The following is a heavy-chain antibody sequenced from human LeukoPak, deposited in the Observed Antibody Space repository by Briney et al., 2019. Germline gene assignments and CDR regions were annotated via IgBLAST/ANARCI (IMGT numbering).Heavy chain of an antibody. V-gene: IGHV1-2*02. CDR2: INPNSGVT. CDR1: GYTFGAYY. CDR3: AKDRYGDYEAPFHYYMDA. Sequence: ASVTVSCTASGYTFGAYYMYWVRQAPGQGLEWMGWINPNSGVTNYAQKLQGRVTITRDTSIDTAYMQLSRLRSDDTAVYYCAKDRYGDYEAPFHYYMDAWGRGTTVTVSS. D-gene: IGHD5-12*01. J-gene: IGHJ6*03.